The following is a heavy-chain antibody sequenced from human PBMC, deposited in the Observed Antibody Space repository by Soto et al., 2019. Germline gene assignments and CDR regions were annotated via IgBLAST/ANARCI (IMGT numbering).Heavy chain of an antibody. CDR1: VFTLNYYW. D-gene: IGHD2-21*02. V-gene: IGHV3-74*01. J-gene: IGHJ4*02. Sequence: EVQLVESGGGLVQPGGSLRLFCVASVFTLNYYWMHWVRQAPGKGLMWVSRLQTDGSHPDYADSVKGRFTISRDNAKNTLYLQMNNLRAEDTAVYYCARGGDPDYWGQGTLVTVSS. CDR2: LQTDGSHP. CDR3: ARGGDPDY.